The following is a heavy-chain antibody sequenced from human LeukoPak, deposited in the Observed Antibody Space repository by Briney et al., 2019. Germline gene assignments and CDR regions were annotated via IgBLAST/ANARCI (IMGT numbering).Heavy chain of an antibody. CDR2: ISGSGGST. CDR1: GFTFSSYA. V-gene: IGHV3-23*01. J-gene: IGHJ4*02. D-gene: IGHD6-13*01. Sequence: PGGSLRLSCAASGFTFSSYAMSWVRQAPGKGLEWVSAISGSGGSTYYADSVKGRFTISRDNSKNTLYLQMNSLRAEDTAVYYCAKDRGIAAAGTVGYFDYWGQGTLVTVSS. CDR3: AKDRGIAAAGTVGYFDY.